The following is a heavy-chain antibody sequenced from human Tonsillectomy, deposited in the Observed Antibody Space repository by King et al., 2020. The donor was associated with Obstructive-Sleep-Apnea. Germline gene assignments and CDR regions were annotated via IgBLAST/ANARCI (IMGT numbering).Heavy chain of an antibody. D-gene: IGHD4-23*01. CDR2: IYFSGST. CDR3: AKTFYTGGNEFFDF. Sequence: LQLQESGPGLVKPSETLSLTCSVSGGSITNNYHWGWIRQPPGKGLDWVGIIYFSGSTYYNPSLKSRVTISVDTSRNQFSLKLTSVTAADTAVYYCAKTFYTGGNEFFDFWGQGTLVTVSS. J-gene: IGHJ4*02. V-gene: IGHV4-39*07. CDR1: GGSITNNYH.